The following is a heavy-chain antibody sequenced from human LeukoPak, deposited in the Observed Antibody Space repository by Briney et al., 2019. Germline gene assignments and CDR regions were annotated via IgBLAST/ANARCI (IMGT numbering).Heavy chain of an antibody. J-gene: IGHJ4*02. CDR2: MNPNSGNT. V-gene: IGHV1-8*01. Sequence: GASVKVSCKASGYTFTSYDINWVRQATGQGLEWVGWMNPNSGNTGYAQKFQGRVTMTRNTSISTAYMELSSLRSEDTAVYYCARVVMTTVTGKTMEDYWGQGTLVTVSS. CDR3: ARVVMTTVTGKTMEDY. D-gene: IGHD4-17*01. CDR1: GYTFTSYD.